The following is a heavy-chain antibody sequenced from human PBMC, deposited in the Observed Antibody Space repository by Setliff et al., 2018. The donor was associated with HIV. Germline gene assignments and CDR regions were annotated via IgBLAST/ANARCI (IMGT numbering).Heavy chain of an antibody. Sequence: NPSETLSLTCAVSGYSIRSGYYWGWIRQSPGKGLEWIGSIFHSGSTYTSPSLKSRITISIDTSKNQFSLKMSSVTAADTAVYYCARDRYAGEIDYWGQGTLVTVSS. J-gene: IGHJ4*02. CDR3: ARDRYAGEIDY. V-gene: IGHV4-38-2*02. CDR2: IFHSGST. D-gene: IGHD3-10*01. CDR1: GYSIRSGYY.